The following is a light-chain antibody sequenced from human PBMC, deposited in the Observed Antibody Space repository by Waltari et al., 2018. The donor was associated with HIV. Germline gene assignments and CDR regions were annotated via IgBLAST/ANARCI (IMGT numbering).Light chain of an antibody. Sequence: QSVLTQPPSASGTPGQRVTIACSGSNSNIGSNTVNWYKQVPGTAPKLLIYNNYARPSGVPDRVSGSKSGSSASLAISGLQSEDDGDYYCAAWDGSLLGVLFGGGTKLTVL. CDR2: NNY. CDR3: AAWDGSLLGVL. CDR1: NSNIGSNT. V-gene: IGLV1-44*01. J-gene: IGLJ2*01.